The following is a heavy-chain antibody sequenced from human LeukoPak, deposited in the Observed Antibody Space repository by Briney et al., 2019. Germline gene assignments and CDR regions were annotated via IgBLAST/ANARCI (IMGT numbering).Heavy chain of an antibody. D-gene: IGHD2/OR15-2a*01. Sequence: GGSLRLSCAASGFTFSSYNMNWVRQAPGQGLEWVSYISSSSTTIYYADSVKGRFTISRDNAKNSLYLQMNSLRAEDTAVYYCARVDSNSYYYYYYYMDVWGKGTTVTVSS. V-gene: IGHV3-48*01. CDR2: ISSSSTTI. CDR1: GFTFSSYN. CDR3: ARVDSNSYYYYYYYMDV. J-gene: IGHJ6*03.